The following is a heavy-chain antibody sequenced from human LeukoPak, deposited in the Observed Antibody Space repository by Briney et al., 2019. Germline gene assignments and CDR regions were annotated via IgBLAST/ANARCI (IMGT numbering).Heavy chain of an antibody. CDR1: GGSISSSSYY. J-gene: IGHJ4*02. V-gene: IGHV4-39*07. D-gene: IGHD5-24*01. CDR2: IYYSGST. CDR3: ASPIEMATIPRFDY. Sequence: SETLSLTCTVSGGSISSSSYYWGWIRQPPGKGLEWIGSIYYSGSTYYNPSLKSRVTISVDTSKNQFSLKLSSVTAADTAVYYCASPIEMATIPRFDYWGQGTLVTVSS.